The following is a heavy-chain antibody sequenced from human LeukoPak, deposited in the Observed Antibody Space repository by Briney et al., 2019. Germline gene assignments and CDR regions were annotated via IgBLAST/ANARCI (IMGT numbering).Heavy chain of an antibody. Sequence: PGRSLRLSCAASGFTFGSYGMHWVRQAPGKGLEWVAVIWYDGSNKYYADSVKGRFTISRDNSKNTLYLQLNSLTGEDTAVYFCAKETGWSPLGEDDHWGQGILVSVSS. V-gene: IGHV3-33*06. CDR2: IWYDGSNK. J-gene: IGHJ4*02. D-gene: IGHD3-16*01. CDR3: AKETGWSPLGEDDH. CDR1: GFTFGSYG.